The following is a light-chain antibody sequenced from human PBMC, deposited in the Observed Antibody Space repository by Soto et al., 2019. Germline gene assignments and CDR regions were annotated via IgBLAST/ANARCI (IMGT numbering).Light chain of an antibody. CDR3: QQRKT. CDR2: DAS. Sequence: EIVLTQSPVSLSLSPGERATLSCRASQSINSYLAWYQQKPGQAPRLFIYDASNRATGIPARFSGSGSGTDFTLTISSLEPEDFAVYYCQQRKTFGGGTKVDIK. V-gene: IGKV3-11*01. CDR1: QSINSY. J-gene: IGKJ4*01.